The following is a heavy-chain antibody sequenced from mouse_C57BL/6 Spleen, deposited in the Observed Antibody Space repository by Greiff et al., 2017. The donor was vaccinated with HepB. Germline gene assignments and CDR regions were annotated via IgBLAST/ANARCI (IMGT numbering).Heavy chain of an antibody. D-gene: IGHD1-1*01. J-gene: IGHJ2*01. Sequence: QVQLQQSDAELVKPGASVKISCKVSGYTFTDHTIHWLKQRPEQGLEWIGYIYPRDGSTKYNEKFKGKDTCTADKSSSTAYMQLNSLTSEDSAVYFCARERGILRYFDYWGQGTTLTVSS. V-gene: IGHV1-78*01. CDR2: IYPRDGST. CDR1: GYTFTDHT. CDR3: ARERGILRYFDY.